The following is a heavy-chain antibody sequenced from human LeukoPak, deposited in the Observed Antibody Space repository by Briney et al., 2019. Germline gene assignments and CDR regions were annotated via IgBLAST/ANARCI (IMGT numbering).Heavy chain of an antibody. CDR2: IIPIFGTA. CDR1: GGTFSSYA. Sequence: ASVKVSCKASGGTFSSYAISWVRQAPAQGLEWMGGIIPIFGTANYAQKFQGRVTITTDESTSTAYMELSSLRSEDTAVYYCARVGGGHRGYCGGDCYPLYYYYMDVWGKGTTVTVSS. J-gene: IGHJ6*03. CDR3: ARVGGGHRGYCGGDCYPLYYYYMDV. V-gene: IGHV1-69*05. D-gene: IGHD2-21*02.